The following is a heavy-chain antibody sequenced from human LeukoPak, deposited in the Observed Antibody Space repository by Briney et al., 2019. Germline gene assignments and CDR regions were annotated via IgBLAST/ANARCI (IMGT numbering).Heavy chain of an antibody. D-gene: IGHD3-10*01. Sequence: GGSLRLSCAASGFTFSSYSMNWVRQAPGKGLEWVSSISSSSSYIYYADSVKGRFTISRDNSKNTLYLQMNSLRAEDTAVYYCARDEGIRGWFDPWGQGTLVTVSS. J-gene: IGHJ5*02. CDR3: ARDEGIRGWFDP. CDR1: GFTFSSYS. V-gene: IGHV3-21*01. CDR2: ISSSSSYI.